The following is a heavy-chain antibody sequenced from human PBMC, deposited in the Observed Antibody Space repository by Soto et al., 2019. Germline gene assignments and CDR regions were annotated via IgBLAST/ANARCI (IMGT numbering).Heavy chain of an antibody. CDR2: MYNTGST. Sequence: PSETLSLTXTVSGGSISGYYWSWIRQPPGKGLEWIGYMYNTGSTVYNPSFKSRVTISVDTSKNQFSLKLNSVTAADTAVYYCARDLWGYCGTDCYPLDVWGQGTTVTVSS. J-gene: IGHJ6*02. CDR3: ARDLWGYCGTDCYPLDV. CDR1: GGSISGYY. V-gene: IGHV4-59*01. D-gene: IGHD2-21*02.